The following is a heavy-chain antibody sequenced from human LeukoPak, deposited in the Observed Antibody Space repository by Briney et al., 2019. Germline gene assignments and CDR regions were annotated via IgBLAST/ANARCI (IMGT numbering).Heavy chain of an antibody. CDR3: ARERAYNYFDY. CDR2: INTDGSST. Sequence: GGSLRLSCAASGFTFSTYRMHWARQTPGKGLFWVSLINTDGSSTTYADSVRGRFTVSRDNAKNTLYLQMNSLRAEDTSVYYCARERAYNYFDYWGQGALVTVSS. CDR1: GFTFSTYR. J-gene: IGHJ4*02. D-gene: IGHD3-16*01. V-gene: IGHV3-74*01.